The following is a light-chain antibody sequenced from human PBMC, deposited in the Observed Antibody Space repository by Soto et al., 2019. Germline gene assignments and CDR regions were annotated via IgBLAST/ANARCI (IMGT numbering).Light chain of an antibody. Sequence: QSVLTQPASVSGSPGQSITISCTGTSSDIGAYNYVSWYRQHPGKAPQLLIYDVNNRPSGVSHRFSGSKSGNTASLTISGLQSEDEADYFCTSSTGSNTLEVFGPGTKLTVL. CDR2: DVN. CDR3: TSSTGSNTLEV. V-gene: IGLV2-14*03. J-gene: IGLJ1*01. CDR1: SSDIGAYNY.